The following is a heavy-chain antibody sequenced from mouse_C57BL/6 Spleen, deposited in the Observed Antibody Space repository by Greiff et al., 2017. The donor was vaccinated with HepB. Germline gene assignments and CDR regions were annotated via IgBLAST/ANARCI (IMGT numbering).Heavy chain of an antibody. Sequence: QVQLQQPGAELVKPGASVKPSCKASGYTFTSYWMQWVKQRPGQGLEWIGEIDPSDSYTNYNQKFKGKATLTVDTSSSTAYMQLSSLTSEDSAVYYCARRDSWYFDVWGTGTTVTVSS. J-gene: IGHJ1*03. CDR3: ARRDSWYFDV. V-gene: IGHV1-50*01. D-gene: IGHD3-3*01. CDR1: GYTFTSYW. CDR2: IDPSDSYT.